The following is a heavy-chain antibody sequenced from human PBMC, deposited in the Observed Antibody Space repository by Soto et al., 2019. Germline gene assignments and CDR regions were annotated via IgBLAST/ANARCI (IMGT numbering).Heavy chain of an antibody. V-gene: IGHV4-30-2*01. J-gene: IGHJ4*02. CDR2: IYHSGTT. D-gene: IGHD4-17*01. CDR3: VSVYGAHTGAFDC. Sequence: TRSRTCAVVGGSISGGTYSWSWIRQPPGKGLEWIGQIYHSGTTYYNPPLKSRVTISVDRSKNQFSLKLSSVTAADTAVYYCVSVYGAHTGAFDCWDQGTLVAAAS. CDR1: GGSISGGTYS.